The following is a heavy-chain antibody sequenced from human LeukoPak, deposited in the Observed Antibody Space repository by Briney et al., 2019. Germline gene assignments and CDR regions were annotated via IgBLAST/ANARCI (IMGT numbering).Heavy chain of an antibody. CDR3: ARVSEYYYFDY. D-gene: IGHD2/OR15-2a*01. CDR1: GYTFTGYF. CDR2: INPNSGGT. J-gene: IGHJ4*02. V-gene: IGHV1-2*02. Sequence: ASVKVSCKASGYTFTGYFMHWVRQAPGQGPEWMGWINPNSGGTNYAQKLQGRVIMTRDTSISTAYMELSRLRSDDTAVYYCARVSEYYYFDYWGQGTLVTVSS.